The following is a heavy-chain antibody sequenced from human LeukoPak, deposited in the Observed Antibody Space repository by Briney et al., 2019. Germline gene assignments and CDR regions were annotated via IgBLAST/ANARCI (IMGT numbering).Heavy chain of an antibody. Sequence: ASVKVSYKASGYTFTSYGISWVRQAPGQGLEWMGWISAYNGNTNYAQKLQGRVTMTTDTSTSTAYMELRSLRSDDTAVYYCAREEIVVVPRVYYFDYWGQGTLVTVSS. CDR1: GYTFTSYG. CDR3: AREEIVVVPRVYYFDY. J-gene: IGHJ4*02. V-gene: IGHV1-18*01. CDR2: ISAYNGNT. D-gene: IGHD3-22*01.